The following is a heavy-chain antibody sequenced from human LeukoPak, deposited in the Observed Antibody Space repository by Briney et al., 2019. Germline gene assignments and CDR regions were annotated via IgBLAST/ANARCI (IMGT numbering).Heavy chain of an antibody. CDR3: TRDLTGHYSIDY. Sequence: GGSLRLPCAASGFTFSKFGVHWVRQAPGKGLEWVAVISSDGSHKYYADSVKGRFTISRDNSKNTLYLQVNSLRPDDTAVYYCTRDLTGHYSIDYWGQGTLVTVSS. CDR1: GFTFSKFG. V-gene: IGHV3-30*04. CDR2: ISSDGSHK. D-gene: IGHD3-22*01. J-gene: IGHJ4*02.